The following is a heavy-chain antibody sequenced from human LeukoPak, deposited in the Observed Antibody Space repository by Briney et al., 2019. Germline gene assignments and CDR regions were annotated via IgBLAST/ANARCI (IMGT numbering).Heavy chain of an antibody. CDR1: GFTFSSYE. Sequence: GGSLRLSCAASGFTFSSYEMNWVRQAPGKGPEWVSYISSNINTIYYADSVKGRFTISRDNAKNSLYLQMNSLRADDTAVYYCARSMYCSGDCYYYFDYWGQGTLVTVAS. J-gene: IGHJ4*02. V-gene: IGHV3-48*03. CDR3: ARSMYCSGDCYYYFDY. CDR2: ISSNINTI. D-gene: IGHD2-21*02.